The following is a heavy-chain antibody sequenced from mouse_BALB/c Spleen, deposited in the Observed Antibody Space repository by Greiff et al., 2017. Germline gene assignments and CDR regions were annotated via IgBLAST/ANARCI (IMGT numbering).Heavy chain of an antibody. D-gene: IGHD1-1*02. J-gene: IGHJ4*01. Sequence: QVQLKQSGPGLVAPSQSLSITCTVSGFSLTGYGVNWVRQPPGKGLEWLGMIWGDGSTDYNSALKSRLSISKDNSKSQVFLKMNSLQTDDTARYYCARAGGEKFYDYYAMDYWGQGTSVTVSS. CDR1: GFSLTGYG. CDR3: ARAGGEKFYDYYAMDY. V-gene: IGHV2-6-7*01. CDR2: IWGDGST.